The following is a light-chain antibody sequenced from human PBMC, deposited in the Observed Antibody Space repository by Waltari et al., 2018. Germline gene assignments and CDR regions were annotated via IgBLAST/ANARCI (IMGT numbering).Light chain of an antibody. J-gene: IGKJ4*01. V-gene: IGKV4-1*01. CDR1: QSILYRSNNDNY. Sequence: DIVMTQSPDSLAVSLGEMATINFKSSQSILYRSNNDNYLAWYQKKPGQPPKLLIYWASTRASGVPDRFSGGGAGTEFTLTNSSLQAEDVAIDYCQQYDTTPLTCRGGTKVEIQ. CDR3: QQYDTTPLT. CDR2: WAS.